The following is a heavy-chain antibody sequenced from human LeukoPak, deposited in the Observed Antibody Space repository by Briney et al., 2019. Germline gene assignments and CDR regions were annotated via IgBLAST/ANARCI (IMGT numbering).Heavy chain of an antibody. Sequence: SETLCLTCTVSGGSFNSGSYYWSWIRQPAGKGLEWVGRIYTSGSTNYNPSLQSRVTISVDTSKNQFSLQLTSVTAADTAVYYCARAMRVDRFFDYWGQGILVTVSS. CDR1: GGSFNSGSYY. D-gene: IGHD5-12*01. CDR2: IYTSGST. V-gene: IGHV4-61*02. J-gene: IGHJ4*02. CDR3: ARAMRVDRFFDY.